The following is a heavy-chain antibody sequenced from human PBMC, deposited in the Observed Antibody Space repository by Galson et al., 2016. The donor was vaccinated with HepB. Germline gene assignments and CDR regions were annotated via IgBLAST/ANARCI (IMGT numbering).Heavy chain of an antibody. CDR2: INSDGSSS. Sequence: LRLSCAASGFPFSNYWMHWVRQAPGKGPVWVSRINSDGSSSTYADSVKGRFTISRDNAKNTLYLQMNSLRAEDTALYYCTRVHREGIAAAGLQIWGQGTLVIVSS. D-gene: IGHD6-13*01. J-gene: IGHJ4*02. CDR1: GFPFSNYW. V-gene: IGHV3-74*01. CDR3: TRVHREGIAAAGLQI.